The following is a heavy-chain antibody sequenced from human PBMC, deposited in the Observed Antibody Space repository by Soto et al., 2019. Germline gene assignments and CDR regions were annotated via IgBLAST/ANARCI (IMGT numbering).Heavy chain of an antibody. CDR3: AKDLYYYDSSLDDY. V-gene: IGHV3-30*18. D-gene: IGHD3-22*01. CDR2: ISNDGSYK. Sequence: ESGGGVVQPGRSLRLSCAGSGFTFSTYAMHWVRQAPGKGLEWVAVISNDGSYKYYADSLKGRFIISRDNSKNTLYLQMNILRAEDTAVYYCAKDLYYYDSSLDDYWGQGTLVSVSS. CDR1: GFTFSTYA. J-gene: IGHJ4*02.